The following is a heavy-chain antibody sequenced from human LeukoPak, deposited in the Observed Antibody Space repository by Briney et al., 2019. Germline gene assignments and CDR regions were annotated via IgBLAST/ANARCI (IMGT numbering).Heavy chain of an antibody. V-gene: IGHV4-59*01. CDR3: ARDSGTTGEVKFDP. J-gene: IGHJ5*02. D-gene: IGHD3-10*01. Sequence: SETLSLTCTVSGGSISSYYWTWIRQPPGKGLEWIAYIYYSATTNYNPSLKSRVTISVDTTKNQFSLRLSSVTAADSAVYYCARDSGTTGEVKFDPWGQGTLVTVSS. CDR2: IYYSATT. CDR1: GGSISSYY.